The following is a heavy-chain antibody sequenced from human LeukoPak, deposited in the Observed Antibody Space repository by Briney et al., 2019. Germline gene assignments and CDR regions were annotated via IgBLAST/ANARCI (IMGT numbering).Heavy chain of an antibody. Sequence: ASVKVSCKASGYSFTDYFLHWVRQAPGQGLEWMGWINPNSGGTNFAQKFQGRVIMSRDTSINTAYMDLSRLRSDDTAVYYCAREGNYDSSGYYSPFDYWGQGTLVTVSS. CDR1: GYSFTDYF. D-gene: IGHD3-22*01. CDR3: AREGNYDSSGYYSPFDY. V-gene: IGHV1-2*02. J-gene: IGHJ4*02. CDR2: INPNSGGT.